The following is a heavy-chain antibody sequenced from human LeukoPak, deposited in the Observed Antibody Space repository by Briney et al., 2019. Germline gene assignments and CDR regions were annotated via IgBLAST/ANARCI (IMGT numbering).Heavy chain of an antibody. CDR3: ARQTKDPITGTPDLRFDH. Sequence: PSETLSLTCTVSGGSISSSSYYWGWIRQPPGKGLEWIGSIYYSGSTYYNPSLKSRVTISVDTSKNQFSLKLSSVTAADTAVYYCARQTKDPITGTPDLRFDHWGQGTLVTVSS. CDR1: GGSISSSSYY. J-gene: IGHJ4*02. D-gene: IGHD1-7*01. CDR2: IYYSGST. V-gene: IGHV4-39*01.